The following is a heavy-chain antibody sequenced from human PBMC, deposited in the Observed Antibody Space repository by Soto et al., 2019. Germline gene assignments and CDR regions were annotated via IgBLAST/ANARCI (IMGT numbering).Heavy chain of an antibody. J-gene: IGHJ4*02. Sequence: EVQLVESGGGLVQPGGSLRLSCVASGFTFSSYWMHWVRQVPGKEPVWVSFIDSYGSSTKYADSVGGRFTISRDNAKNTLYLLMNSLRVEDTAVYYCVRGLWNSDNWGQGTLVTVSS. CDR2: IDSYGSST. D-gene: IGHD3-10*01. CDR1: GFTFSSYW. V-gene: IGHV3-74*03. CDR3: VRGLWNSDN.